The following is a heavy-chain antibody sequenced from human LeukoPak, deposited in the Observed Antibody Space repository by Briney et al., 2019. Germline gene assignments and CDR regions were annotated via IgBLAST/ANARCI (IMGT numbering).Heavy chain of an antibody. D-gene: IGHD3-22*01. J-gene: IGHJ4*02. CDR2: IKEDGGEK. CDR3: ASRGYYYDSSGYYYISERSDY. Sequence: GGSLRLSCAASGFTFSNYWMTWVRQAPGKGLEWVAHIKEDGGEKHYVDPVKGRFTISRDNAKNSLYLQMNSLRAEDTAVYYCASRGYYYDSSGYYYISERSDYWGQGTLVTVSS. V-gene: IGHV3-7*03. CDR1: GFTFSNYW.